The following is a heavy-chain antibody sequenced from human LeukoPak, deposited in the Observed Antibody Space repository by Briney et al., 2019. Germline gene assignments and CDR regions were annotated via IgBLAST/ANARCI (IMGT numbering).Heavy chain of an antibody. CDR1: GGSISSHY. V-gene: IGHV4-59*11. CDR2: IYYSGST. D-gene: IGHD4-17*01. CDR3: ARALSYYGDYDNYYYYMDV. Sequence: PSETLSLTCTVSGGSISSHYWSWIRQPPGKGLEWMGYIYYSGSTNYNPSLKSRVTISVDTSKNQFSLKLSSVTAADTAVYYCARALSYYGDYDNYYYYMDVWGKGTTVTVYS. J-gene: IGHJ6*03.